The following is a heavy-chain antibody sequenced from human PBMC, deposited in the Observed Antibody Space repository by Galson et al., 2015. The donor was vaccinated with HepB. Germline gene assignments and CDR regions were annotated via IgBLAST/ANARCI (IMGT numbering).Heavy chain of an antibody. D-gene: IGHD4-23*01. CDR1: GGSFSGYY. Sequence: LSLTCAVSGGSFSGYYWSWTRQPPGTGLEWIGEINHSGSTNYNPSLKSRVTISVDTSKNQFSLKLSSVTAADTAVYYCASHARDYGGLGGYWGQGTLVTVS. CDR2: INHSGST. J-gene: IGHJ4*02. CDR3: ASHARDYGGLGGY. V-gene: IGHV4-34*01.